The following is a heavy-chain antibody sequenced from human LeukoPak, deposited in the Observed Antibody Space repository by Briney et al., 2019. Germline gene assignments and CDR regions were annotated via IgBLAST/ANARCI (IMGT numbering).Heavy chain of an antibody. J-gene: IGHJ4*02. Sequence: SETLSLXCAVYGGSFSGYYWSWIRQPPGKGLEWIGEINHSGSTNYNPSLKSRVTISVDTSKNQFSLKLSSVTAADTAVYYCARRVVPAKKHFDYWGQGTLVTVSS. V-gene: IGHV4-34*01. CDR1: GGSFSGYY. CDR2: INHSGST. CDR3: ARRVVPAKKHFDY. D-gene: IGHD2-2*01.